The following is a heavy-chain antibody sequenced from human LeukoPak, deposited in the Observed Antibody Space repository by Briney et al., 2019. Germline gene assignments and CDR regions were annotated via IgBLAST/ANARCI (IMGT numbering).Heavy chain of an antibody. CDR3: ARGYCSSTSCYANNY. CDR2: ITPIFGTA. D-gene: IGHD2-2*01. Sequence: GASVKVSCKASGGTFSSYAISWVRQAPGQGLEWMGGITPIFGTANYAQKFQGKVTITADESTSTAYMELSSLRSEDTAVYYCARGYCSSTSCYANNYWGQGTLVTVSS. J-gene: IGHJ4*02. V-gene: IGHV1-69*13. CDR1: GGTFSSYA.